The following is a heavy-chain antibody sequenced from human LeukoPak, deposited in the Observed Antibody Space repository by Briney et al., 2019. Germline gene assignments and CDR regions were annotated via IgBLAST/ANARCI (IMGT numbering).Heavy chain of an antibody. D-gene: IGHD3-22*01. CDR1: GFTLGDYA. CDR3: TRWGYYYDSSGYPY. CDR2: IRRKAYGWTT. V-gene: IGHV3-49*04. J-gene: IGHJ4*02. Sequence: GGSLRLSCTASGFTLGDYAMSWVRQAPGKGLEWVGFIRRKAYGWTTEYAASVKGRFTISRDDSKSIAYLQMNSLKTEDTAVYYCTRWGYYYDSSGYPYWGQGTLVTVSS.